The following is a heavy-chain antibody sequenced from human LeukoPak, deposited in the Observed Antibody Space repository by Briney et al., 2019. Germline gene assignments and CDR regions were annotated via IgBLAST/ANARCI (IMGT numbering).Heavy chain of an antibody. Sequence: GGSLRLSCAASAFTFSSYGMHWVRQAPGKGLEWVAVISYDGGNKYYADSVKGRFTISRDNSKNTLYLQMNSLRAEDTAVYYCAKDFSDFWSGLDYWGQGTLVTVSS. CDR3: AKDFSDFWSGLDY. D-gene: IGHD3-3*01. CDR2: ISYDGGNK. CDR1: AFTFSSYG. J-gene: IGHJ4*02. V-gene: IGHV3-30*18.